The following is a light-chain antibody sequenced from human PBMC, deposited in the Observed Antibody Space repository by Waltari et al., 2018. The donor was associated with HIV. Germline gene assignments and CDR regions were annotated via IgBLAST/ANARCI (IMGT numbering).Light chain of an antibody. V-gene: IGLV3-21*02. CDR3: QVWDSSSDHYV. CDR1: NFVSEI. Sequence: SYVLTQPPSVSVAPGQTATFTRGGDNFVSEIVHWYQQKPGQAPVLVVYDDSDRPSGIPERFSGSNSGNTATLTISRVEAGDEADYYCQVWDSSSDHYVFGTGTKVTVL. J-gene: IGLJ1*01. CDR2: DDS.